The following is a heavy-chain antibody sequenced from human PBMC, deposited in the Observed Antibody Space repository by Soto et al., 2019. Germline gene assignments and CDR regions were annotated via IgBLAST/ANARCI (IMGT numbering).Heavy chain of an antibody. J-gene: IGHJ4*02. D-gene: IGHD1-1*01. Sequence: QITLKESGPTLVKPTQTLTLTCTFSGFSLTTSGVGGGWIRQPPGKALEWLALIYWDDEKRYSPSLKSRLSITNDTSNNQVVLTMTNMDPVDTATYFCAHSPLGQLLRYFDFWVQGTLVTVSS. CDR1: GFSLTTSGVG. CDR2: IYWDDEK. V-gene: IGHV2-5*02. CDR3: AHSPLGQLLRYFDF.